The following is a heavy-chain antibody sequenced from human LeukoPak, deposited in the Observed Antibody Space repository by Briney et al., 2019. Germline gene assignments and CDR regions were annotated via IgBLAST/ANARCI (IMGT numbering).Heavy chain of an antibody. CDR1: VCTLLQLS. Sequence: ASVRVSHLLSVCTLLQLSLQWVRPPPGKGLEWMGGFDPEDGETIYAQKFQGRVTMTEDTSTDTAYMELSSLRSEDTAVYYIATNRGYGGQGTLVAVSS. CDR2: FDPEDGET. CDR3: ATNRGY. D-gene: IGHD3-10*01. J-gene: IGHJ4*02. V-gene: IGHV1-24*01.